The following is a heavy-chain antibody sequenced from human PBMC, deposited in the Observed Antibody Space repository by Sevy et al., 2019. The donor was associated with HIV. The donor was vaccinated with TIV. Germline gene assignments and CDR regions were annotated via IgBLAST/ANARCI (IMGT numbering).Heavy chain of an antibody. CDR1: GFTFRNAW. CDR2: IRNDPDGGTT. Sequence: GGSLRLSCTASGFTFRNAWMTWVRQVPGKGLEWVGRIRNDPDGGTTDYAAPMRGRFTISRDDSKNTLYLQMKGLETEDTAVYYCSTDIVVQSGYSYDFSTFNPDLPHNSGADVWGQGTTVTVSS. CDR3: STDIVVQSGYSYDFSTFNPDLPHNSGADV. J-gene: IGHJ6*02. V-gene: IGHV3-15*01. D-gene: IGHD5-12*01.